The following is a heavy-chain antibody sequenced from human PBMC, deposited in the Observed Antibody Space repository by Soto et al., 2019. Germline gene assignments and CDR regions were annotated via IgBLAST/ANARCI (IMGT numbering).Heavy chain of an antibody. J-gene: IGHJ6*02. CDR1: GYTFTGYY. CDR2: INPNSGGT. CDR3: ARDLSIAARGWDYYYGMDV. V-gene: IGHV1-2*02. D-gene: IGHD6-6*01. Sequence: ASVKVSCKASGYTFTGYYMHWVRQAPGQGLEWMGWINPNSGGTNYAQKFQGRVTMTRDTSISTAYMELSRLRSDDTAVYYCARDLSIAARGWDYYYGMDVWGQGTTVTVSS.